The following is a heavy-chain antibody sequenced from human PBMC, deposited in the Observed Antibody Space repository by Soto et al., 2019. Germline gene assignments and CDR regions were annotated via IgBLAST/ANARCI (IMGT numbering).Heavy chain of an antibody. CDR3: ARPMTTVTTGSYYYGMDV. CDR1: GYTFTSYG. CDR2: ISAYNGNT. J-gene: IGHJ6*02. V-gene: IGHV1-18*04. D-gene: IGHD4-4*01. Sequence: ASVKVSCKASGYTFTSYGISWVRQAPGQGLEWMGWISAYNGNTNYAQKLQGRVTMTTDTSTSTAYMELRSLRSDDTAVYYCARPMTTVTTGSYYYGMDVWGQGTTVTVSS.